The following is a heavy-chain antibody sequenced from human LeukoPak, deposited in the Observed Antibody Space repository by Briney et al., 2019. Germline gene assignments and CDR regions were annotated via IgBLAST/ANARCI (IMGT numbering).Heavy chain of an antibody. J-gene: IGHJ4*02. V-gene: IGHV4-59*01. CDR3: ARGFMGANFDY. CDR2: IHFSGST. CDR1: GGSFSGYY. Sequence: SETLSLTCAVYGGSFSGYYWSWIRQPPGKGLELIGYIHFSGSTDYNPSLKSRVTISVDTSKNQFSLRLSSVTAADTAVYYCARGFMGANFDYWGQGTLVTVSS. D-gene: IGHD3-16*01.